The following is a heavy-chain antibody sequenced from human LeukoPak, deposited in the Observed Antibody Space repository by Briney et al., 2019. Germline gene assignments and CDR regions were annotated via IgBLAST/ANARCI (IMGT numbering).Heavy chain of an antibody. Sequence: PSQTLSLTCAVSGGSISSGGYSWSWIRQPPGKGLEWIGYIYHSGSTYYNPSLKSRVTISVDRSKNQFSLKLSSVTAAVTAVYYCARAHVVRGVIGYYYYGMDVWGQGTTVTVSS. D-gene: IGHD3-10*01. J-gene: IGHJ6*02. CDR2: IYHSGST. V-gene: IGHV4-30-2*01. CDR1: GGSISSGGYS. CDR3: ARAHVVRGVIGYYYYGMDV.